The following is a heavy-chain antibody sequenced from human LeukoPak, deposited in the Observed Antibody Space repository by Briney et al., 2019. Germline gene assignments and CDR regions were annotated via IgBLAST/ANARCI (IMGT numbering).Heavy chain of an antibody. Sequence: SETLSLTCAVSGGSFCGYYWTWIRQPPRKGLEWIGEINHSGSANYSPSPSSRVTILLDMSENKFSLKLTSVTAADTAVYYCARGQGTVTTHWGQGTRVTVFS. J-gene: IGHJ4*02. CDR1: GGSFCGYY. CDR3: ARGQGTVTTH. V-gene: IGHV4-34*01. CDR2: INHSGSA. D-gene: IGHD4-17*01.